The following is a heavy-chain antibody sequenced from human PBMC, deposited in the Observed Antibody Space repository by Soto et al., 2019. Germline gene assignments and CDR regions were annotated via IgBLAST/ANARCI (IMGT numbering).Heavy chain of an antibody. V-gene: IGHV3-23*01. Sequence: PGGSLRLSCAASGFTFSNFAMTWVRQAPGKGLEWVSSINGGGDREYYADFAKGRFTLSRDNSKNTVFLQMMSLRAEDTALYYCTTGGASRGHYYCVDVWGQGTMVTVSS. CDR1: GFTFSNFA. CDR3: TTGGASRGHYYCVDV. CDR2: INGGGDRE. D-gene: IGHD2-21*01. J-gene: IGHJ6*02.